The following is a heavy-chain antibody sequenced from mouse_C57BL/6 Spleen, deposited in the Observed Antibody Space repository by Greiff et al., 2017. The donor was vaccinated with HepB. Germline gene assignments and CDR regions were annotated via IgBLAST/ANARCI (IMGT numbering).Heavy chain of an antibody. V-gene: IGHV1-69*01. CDR1: GYTFTSYW. CDR2: IDPSDSYT. Sequence: QVQLQQPGAELVMPGASVKLSCKASGYTFTSYWMHWVKQRPGQGLEWIGEIDPSDSYTNYNQKFKGKSTLTVDKSSSTAYMQLSSLTSEDSAVYYCARGPIDSSGQDYWGQGTTLTVSS. D-gene: IGHD3-2*02. J-gene: IGHJ2*01. CDR3: ARGPIDSSGQDY.